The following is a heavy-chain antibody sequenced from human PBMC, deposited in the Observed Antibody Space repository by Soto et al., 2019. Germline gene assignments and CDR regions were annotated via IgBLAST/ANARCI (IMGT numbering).Heavy chain of an antibody. V-gene: IGHV4-4*02. D-gene: IGHD3-16*01. CDR2: IYHTGHA. CDR3: ASKLGPYYYGLDV. CDR1: GDSITNNHW. Sequence: SETLSLTCTVYGDSITNNHWWTWVRQSPGKGPEMIGEIYHTGHANYNPSLNSRVAISVDKSRNQFSLTLNSVTAADTAVYYCASKLGPYYYGLDVWGQGTTVTVSS. J-gene: IGHJ6*02.